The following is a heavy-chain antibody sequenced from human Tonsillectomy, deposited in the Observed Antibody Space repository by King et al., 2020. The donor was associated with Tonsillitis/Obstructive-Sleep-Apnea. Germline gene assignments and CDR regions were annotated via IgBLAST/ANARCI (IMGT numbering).Heavy chain of an antibody. J-gene: IGHJ3*01. D-gene: IGHD3-16*01. Sequence: VQLVESGGGLVQTGGSLRLSCAASGFMFSDYDMHWVRQSPGKGLEWVAAVGTAGDTYYPDSVKGRFIISRDNATNSLRLQMYSLRAGDTAVYYCARSHCINSNCFYDAFDVWGQGTLVTVSS. CDR3: ARSHCINSNCFYDAFDV. V-gene: IGHV3-13*01. CDR2: VGTAGDT. CDR1: GFMFSDYD.